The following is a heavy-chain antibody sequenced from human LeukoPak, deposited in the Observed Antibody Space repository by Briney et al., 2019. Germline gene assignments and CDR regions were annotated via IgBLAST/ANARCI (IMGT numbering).Heavy chain of an antibody. Sequence: SVKVSCKSSGGTFSTYGFTWVRQAPGQGLEWMGWIFPKFGTSNYTQRFQGRVTITADESTNTAYMEMRSLRSDDTAVYYCARGSSGSNTFDFWGQGSLVTVSS. CDR1: GGTFSTYG. CDR2: IFPKFGTS. CDR3: ARGSSGSNTFDF. D-gene: IGHD1-26*01. V-gene: IGHV1-69*13. J-gene: IGHJ4*02.